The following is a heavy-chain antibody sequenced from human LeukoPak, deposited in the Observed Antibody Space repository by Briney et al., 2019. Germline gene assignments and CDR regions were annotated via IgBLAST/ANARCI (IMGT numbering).Heavy chain of an antibody. CDR1: GYSISSGYY. D-gene: IGHD4-17*01. CDR3: AKWGTTAFDY. Sequence: PSETLSLTCAVSGYSISSGYYWGWIRQPPGKGLEWIGSIYHSGSTYNNPSLKSRVTISVDTSKNQFSLKLGSVTAADTAVFYCAKWGTTAFDYWGQGILVTVSS. J-gene: IGHJ4*02. CDR2: IYHSGST. V-gene: IGHV4-38-2*01.